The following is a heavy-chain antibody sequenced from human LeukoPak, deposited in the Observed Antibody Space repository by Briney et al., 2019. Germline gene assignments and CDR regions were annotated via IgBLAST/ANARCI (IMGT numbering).Heavy chain of an antibody. V-gene: IGHV1-69*05. CDR1: GGTFSSYA. CDR2: IIPIFGTA. CDR3: ARVLTDYYYMDV. J-gene: IGHJ6*03. Sequence: SVKVSCKASGGTFSSYAISWVRQAPGQGLEWMGGIIPIFGTANYAQKFQGRVTITTDESTSTAYMELSSLRSEDTAVYYCARVLTDYYYMDVWGKGTTVTVSS. D-gene: IGHD2-8*01.